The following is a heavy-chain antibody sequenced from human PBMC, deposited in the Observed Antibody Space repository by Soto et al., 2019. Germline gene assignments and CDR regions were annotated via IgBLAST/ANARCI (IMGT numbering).Heavy chain of an antibody. D-gene: IGHD7-27*01. J-gene: IGHJ5*02. CDR2: VSHSGTT. Sequence: VKLLESGGGLVQPGGSLRLSCGVSGFTVTSNGVSWVRQAPGKGLEWIGTVSHSGTTYYNPSLKTRVTIFEDTSKNHFSLKMSFVTASDTAVYYCVRHDVRAWGRIDPWGQGALVTVSS. CDR3: VRHDVRAWGRIDP. V-gene: IGHV4-39*01. CDR1: GFTVTSNG.